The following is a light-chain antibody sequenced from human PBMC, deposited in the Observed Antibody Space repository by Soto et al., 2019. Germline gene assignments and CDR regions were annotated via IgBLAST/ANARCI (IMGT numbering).Light chain of an antibody. CDR1: QSIGWY. J-gene: IGKJ1*01. V-gene: IGKV1-39*01. CDR3: QQSFPSLCT. CDR2: TAS. Sequence: DIQMTQSPSSLSASVGDRVTITCRASQSIGWYLHWYQQKPGKAPKLLIYTASILQSGVPSRFSGSGSGTDFTITISSLEPEDFDTYFYQQSFPSLCTFGQGTKVEI.